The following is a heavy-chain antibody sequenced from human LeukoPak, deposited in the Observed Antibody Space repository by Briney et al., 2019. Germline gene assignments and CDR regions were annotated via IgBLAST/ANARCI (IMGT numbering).Heavy chain of an antibody. Sequence: GGSLRLSCAASGFTFNNYGMHWVRQAPGKGLEWVAVISYDGSNKYYADSVKGRFTISRDNSKNTLYLQMNSLRAEDTAVYYCARYDYVGYWGQGTLVTVSS. D-gene: IGHD2-2*01. CDR2: ISYDGSNK. CDR1: GFTFNNYG. V-gene: IGHV3-30*03. CDR3: ARYDYVGY. J-gene: IGHJ4*02.